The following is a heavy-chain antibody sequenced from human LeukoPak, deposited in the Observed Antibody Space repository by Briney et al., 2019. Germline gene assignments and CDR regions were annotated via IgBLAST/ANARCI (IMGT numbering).Heavy chain of an antibody. D-gene: IGHD2-2*01. CDR3: ARRPNMPAGGFDY. J-gene: IGHJ4*02. Sequence: PGGSLRPSCAASGFTFSSHDMHWVRQAAGKGLEWVSGFIPAGDRYYAESVKGWFTISRDNAKSSLYLQMNSLRAEDTAVYYCARRPNMPAGGFDYWGQGTQVTASS. V-gene: IGHV3-13*04. CDR2: FIPAGDR. CDR1: GFTFSSHD.